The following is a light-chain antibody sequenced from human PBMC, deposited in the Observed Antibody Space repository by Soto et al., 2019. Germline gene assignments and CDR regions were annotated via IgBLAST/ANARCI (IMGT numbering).Light chain of an antibody. CDR1: QSISSW. Sequence: DIQMTQSPSTLYASVGDRVTITCRASQSISSWLAWYQQQPGKAPKLLIYKASSLESVVPSRFSGSGSGTEFTLTIRSLQPDDFATYYCHQYNSYPLTFGGGTQVEIK. CDR2: KAS. CDR3: HQYNSYPLT. V-gene: IGKV1-5*03. J-gene: IGKJ4*01.